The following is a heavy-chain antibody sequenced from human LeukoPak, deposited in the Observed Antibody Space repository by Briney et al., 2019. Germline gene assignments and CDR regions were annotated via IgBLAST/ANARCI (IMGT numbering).Heavy chain of an antibody. D-gene: IGHD6-19*01. CDR3: ARDRVSSGWYTFDY. CDR2: ISSSSSYI. V-gene: IGHV3-21*01. Sequence: GGSLRLSCAASGFAFNTYWMHWVRQAPGKGLVWVSSISSSSSYIYYADSVKGRFTISRDNAKNSLYLQMNSLRAEDTAVYYCARDRVSSGWYTFDYWGQGTLVTVSS. J-gene: IGHJ4*02. CDR1: GFAFNTYW.